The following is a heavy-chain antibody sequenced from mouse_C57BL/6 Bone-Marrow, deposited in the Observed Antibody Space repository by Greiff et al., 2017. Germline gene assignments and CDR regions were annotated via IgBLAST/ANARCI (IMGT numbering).Heavy chain of an antibody. CDR3: AKQGDCYGSSLWYAMDY. CDR1: GFSLTSYG. V-gene: IGHV2-3*01. D-gene: IGHD1-1*01. Sequence: VQGVESGPGLVAPSQSLSITCTVSGFSLTSYGVSWVRQPPGKGLEWLGVIWGDGSTNYHSAPISRQSISKDNSKSQVFLKLNSLQTDDTATYYCAKQGDCYGSSLWYAMDYWGQGTSVTVSS. CDR2: IWGDGST. J-gene: IGHJ4*01.